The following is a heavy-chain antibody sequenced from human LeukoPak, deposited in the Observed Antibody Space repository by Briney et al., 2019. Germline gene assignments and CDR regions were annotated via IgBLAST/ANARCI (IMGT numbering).Heavy chain of an antibody. J-gene: IGHJ5*02. CDR2: IYTSGST. CDR3: ARDLVWFGEGDWFDP. Sequence: SETLSLTCTVSGGSISSYYWSWIRQPAGKGLEWIGRIYTSGSTNYNPSLKSRVTMSVDTSKNQFSLKLSSVTAADTAVYYCARDLVWFGEGDWFDPWGQGTLVTVPS. V-gene: IGHV4-4*07. D-gene: IGHD3-10*01. CDR1: GGSISSYY.